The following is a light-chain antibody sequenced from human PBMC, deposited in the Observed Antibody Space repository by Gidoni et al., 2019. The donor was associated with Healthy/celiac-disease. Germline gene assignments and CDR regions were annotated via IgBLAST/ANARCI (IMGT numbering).Light chain of an antibody. J-gene: IGKJ1*01. CDR2: GAS. CDR1: QSVSSSY. CDR3: QQYGSSPPWT. Sequence: EIVFTQSPGTLSLSPGERATLSCRASQSVSSSYLAWYQQKPGQAPRLLIYGASSRATGIPDRFSGSGSGTDFTLTISRLEPGDFAVYYCQQYGSSPPWTFXQXTKVEIK. V-gene: IGKV3-20*01.